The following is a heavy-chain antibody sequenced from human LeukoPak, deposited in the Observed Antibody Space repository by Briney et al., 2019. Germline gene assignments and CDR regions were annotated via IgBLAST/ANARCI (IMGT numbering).Heavy chain of an antibody. J-gene: IGHJ4*02. D-gene: IGHD6-13*01. CDR2: IYYSGRT. V-gene: IGHV4-39*01. CDR1: GGSISSSSYY. Sequence: SETLSLTCTVSGGSISSSSYYWGWIRQPPGKGLEWIGSIYYSGRTNYSPSLKSRLTISVDPSKDQFSLRLTSVTTADTAVYFCAISIAAANLDYWGQGTLVTVSS. CDR3: AISIAAANLDY.